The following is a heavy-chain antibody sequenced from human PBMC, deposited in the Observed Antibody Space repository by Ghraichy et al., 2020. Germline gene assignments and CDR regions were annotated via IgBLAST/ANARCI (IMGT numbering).Heavy chain of an antibody. J-gene: IGHJ6*03. Sequence: SETLSLTCTVSGGSISSYYWSWIRQPPGKGLEWIGYIYYSGSTNYNPSLKSRVTISVDTSKNQFSLKLSSVTAADTAVYCCARGYCSSTSCPYYYYYMDVWGKGTTVTVSS. CDR2: IYYSGST. V-gene: IGHV4-59*08. D-gene: IGHD2-2*01. CDR1: GGSISSYY. CDR3: ARGYCSSTSCPYYYYYMDV.